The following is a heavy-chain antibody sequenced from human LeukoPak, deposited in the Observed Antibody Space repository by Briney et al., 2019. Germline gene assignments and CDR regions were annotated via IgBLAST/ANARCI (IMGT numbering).Heavy chain of an antibody. CDR3: AKGSDYSQG. CDR2: ISYDGSNK. CDR1: GFTFSSYG. Sequence: PGGSLRLSCAASGFTFSSYGMHWVRQAPGKGLEWVAVISYDGSNKYYADSVKGRFTISRDNSKNTLYLQMNSLRAEDTAVYYCAKGSDYSQGWGQGTLVTVSS. D-gene: IGHD1-26*01. V-gene: IGHV3-30*18. J-gene: IGHJ4*02.